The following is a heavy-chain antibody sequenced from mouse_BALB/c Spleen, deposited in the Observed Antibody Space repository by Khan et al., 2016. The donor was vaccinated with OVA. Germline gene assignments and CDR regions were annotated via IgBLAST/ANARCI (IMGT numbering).Heavy chain of an antibody. CDR2: ISTYYGDA. J-gene: IGHJ3*01. D-gene: IGHD1-3*01. CDR3: ARGSGNSRFAY. CDR1: GYTFTDFA. Sequence: QVRLQQSGAELVRPGVSVKLSCKGSGYTFTDFAMHWVKQSHAKSLEWIGVISTYYGDATYNQKFKGKATMTVDKSSSTAYMELARLTSDDSAIYCCARGSGNSRFAYWGQGTLVTVSA. V-gene: IGHV1S137*01.